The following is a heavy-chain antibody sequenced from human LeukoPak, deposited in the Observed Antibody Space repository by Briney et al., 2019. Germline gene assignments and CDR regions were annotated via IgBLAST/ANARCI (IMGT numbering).Heavy chain of an antibody. CDR2: IYSGGST. V-gene: IGHV3-66*01. CDR3: ARGPSPSREYCSSSGCYASDY. CDR1: GFTVSTNY. J-gene: IGHJ4*02. D-gene: IGHD2-2*01. Sequence: GGSLRLSCAASGFTVSTNYMTWVRQAPGKGLEWVSVIYSGGSTYYADSVKGRFTISRDNSKNTLYLQMNSLRAADTAVYYCARGPSPSREYCSSSGCYASDYWGQGTLVTVFS.